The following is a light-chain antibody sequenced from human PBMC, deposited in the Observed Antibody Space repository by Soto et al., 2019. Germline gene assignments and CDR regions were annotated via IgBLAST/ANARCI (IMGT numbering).Light chain of an antibody. CDR2: KVS. J-gene: IGKJ1*01. Sequence: DVVMTQSPLSLPVTLGQPASISCRSSQSLVYSHANTYLNWFQQRPGQSPRRLIYKVSNRDSGVPDSLSGSGSGTDFTLKISRVEAEDVGVYFCMQGTHWLTWTFGQGTKVEIK. CDR1: QSLVYSHANTY. V-gene: IGKV2-30*01. CDR3: MQGTHWLTWT.